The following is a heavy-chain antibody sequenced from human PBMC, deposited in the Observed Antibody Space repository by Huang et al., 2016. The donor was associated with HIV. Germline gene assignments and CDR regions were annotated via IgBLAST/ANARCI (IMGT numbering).Heavy chain of an antibody. CDR3: VRCSYTFDRPRFYSLDV. J-gene: IGHJ6*02. D-gene: IGHD2-2*02. CDR2: FIPMFGAA. CDR1: GGTFSSYA. Sequence: QVQLVQSGAEVKKPGSSVKVSCMASGGTFSSYAVSWVRQAPGQGLEWMGGFIPMFGAAHTAQKVQGRVTITADESTSTAYMELNSLTSEDTAVYYCVRCSYTFDRPRFYSLDVWGQGTTVTVSS. V-gene: IGHV1-69*01.